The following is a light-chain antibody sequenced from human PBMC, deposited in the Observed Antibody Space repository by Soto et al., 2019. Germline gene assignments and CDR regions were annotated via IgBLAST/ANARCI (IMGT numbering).Light chain of an antibody. Sequence: DIHMTQSPSSLSVSVGDRVTITCRTSQNINAWLAWYQQRPGQAPKLLIYDASSVQSGVPSRFSGSGSGTEFSLTISSLQPDDFATYYCQQYKSDSWTFGQGTKVDIK. CDR2: DAS. J-gene: IGKJ1*01. CDR3: QQYKSDSWT. CDR1: QNINAW. V-gene: IGKV1-5*01.